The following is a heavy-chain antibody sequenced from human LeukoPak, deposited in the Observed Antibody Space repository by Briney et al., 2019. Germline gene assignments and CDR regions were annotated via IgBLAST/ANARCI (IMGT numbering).Heavy chain of an antibody. Sequence: SETLSLTCTVSGGSISSSSYYWGWIRQPPGKGLEWIGSIYYSGSTYYNPSLKSRVTISVDPSKNQFSLKLSSVTAADTAVYYCARPTPPAIAAAGILHWGPGTLVTVSS. CDR1: GGSISSSSYY. J-gene: IGHJ1*01. CDR2: IYYSGST. D-gene: IGHD6-13*01. V-gene: IGHV4-39*01. CDR3: ARPTPPAIAAAGILH.